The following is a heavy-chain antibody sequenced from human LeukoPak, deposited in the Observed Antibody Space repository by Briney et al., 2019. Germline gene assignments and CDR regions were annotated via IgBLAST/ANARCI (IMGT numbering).Heavy chain of an antibody. V-gene: IGHV4-39*01. CDR2: IYYSGST. J-gene: IGHJ6*02. CDR1: GGSISSSSYY. D-gene: IGHD3-10*01. CDR3: ARPGAMVRGVPFSYYYGMDV. Sequence: PSETLSLTCTVSGGSISSSSYYWGWIRQPPGKGLEWIGSIYYSGSTYYNPSLKSRVTISVDTSKNKFSLKLSSVTAADTAVYYCARPGAMVRGVPFSYYYGMDVWGQGTTVTVSS.